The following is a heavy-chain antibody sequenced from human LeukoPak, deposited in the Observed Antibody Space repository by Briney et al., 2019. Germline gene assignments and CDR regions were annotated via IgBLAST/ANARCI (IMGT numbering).Heavy chain of an antibody. J-gene: IGHJ3*02. Sequence: PSETLSLTCSVSGGSLRSSYWSWIRQPPGKGLEWIGRIYTSGSTNYNPSLKSRVTMSVDTSKNQFSLKLSSVTAADTAVYYCARGRDGNPFNDAFDIWGQGTMVTVSS. V-gene: IGHV4-4*07. D-gene: IGHD4-23*01. CDR3: ARGRDGNPFNDAFDI. CDR2: IYTSGST. CDR1: GGSLRSSY.